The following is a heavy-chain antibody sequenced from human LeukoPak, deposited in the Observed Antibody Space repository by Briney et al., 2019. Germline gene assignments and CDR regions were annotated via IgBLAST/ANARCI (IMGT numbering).Heavy chain of an antibody. V-gene: IGHV1-2*02. CDR1: GYTFTGYY. CDR3: ARASDDYGGKGPENWFDP. Sequence: ASVKVSCKASGYTFTGYYMHWVRQAPGQGLEWMGWINPNSGGTNYAQKFQGRVTMTRDTSISTAYMELSRLRSDDTAVYYCARASDDYGGKGPENWFDPWGQGTLVTVSS. D-gene: IGHD4-23*01. CDR2: INPNSGGT. J-gene: IGHJ5*02.